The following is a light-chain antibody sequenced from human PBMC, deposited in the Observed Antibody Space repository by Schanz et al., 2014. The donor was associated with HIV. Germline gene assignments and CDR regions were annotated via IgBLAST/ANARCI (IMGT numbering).Light chain of an antibody. CDR2: DTS. Sequence: EIVMTQSPATLSVSPGERATLSCRASQSLGGNLAWFQHQAGQAPRLLIYDTSTRATGIPARFSGSGSGTESTLTISSLQSEDFAVYYCQQYNSWPRTFGQGTKVEIK. CDR1: QSLGGN. J-gene: IGKJ1*01. V-gene: IGKV3D-15*01. CDR3: QQYNSWPRT.